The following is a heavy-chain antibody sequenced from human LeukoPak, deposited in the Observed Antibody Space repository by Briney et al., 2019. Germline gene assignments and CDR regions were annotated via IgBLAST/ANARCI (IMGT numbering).Heavy chain of an antibody. D-gene: IGHD1-1*01. CDR1: GYTFTGYY. CDR3: AREASEPTTSPWFDP. CDR2: INPNSGGT. Sequence: GASVKVSCKASGYTFTGYYMHWVRQAPGQGLEWMGWINPNSGGTNYAQKFQGRVTMTRDTSISTAYMELSRLRSDDTAVYYCAREASEPTTSPWFDPWGQGTLVTVSS. J-gene: IGHJ5*02. V-gene: IGHV1-2*02.